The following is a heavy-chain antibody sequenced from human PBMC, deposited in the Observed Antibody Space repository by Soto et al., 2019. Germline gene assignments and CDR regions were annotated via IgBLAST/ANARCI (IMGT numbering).Heavy chain of an antibody. CDR3: ARVRLGYCSSTSCFPYYYYGMDV. Sequence: SETLSLTCAVYGGSFSDYYWTWIRQPPGKGLEWIGEINHSESTNYNPSLKSRVTISVDTSKNQFSLKLSSVTAADTAVYYCARVRLGYCSSTSCFPYYYYGMDVWGQGTTVTVSS. D-gene: IGHD2-2*01. V-gene: IGHV4-34*01. CDR1: GGSFSDYY. CDR2: INHSEST. J-gene: IGHJ6*02.